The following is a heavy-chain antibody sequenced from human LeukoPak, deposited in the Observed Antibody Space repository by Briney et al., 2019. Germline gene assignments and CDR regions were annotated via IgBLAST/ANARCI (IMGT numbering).Heavy chain of an antibody. V-gene: IGHV3-30*04. Sequence: SGRSLRLSCAASGFTFSSYAMHWVRQAPGKGLEWVAVISYDGSNKYYADSVKGRFTISRDNSKNTLYLQMNSLRAEDTAVYYCAREGVLGSKASHDAFDIWGQGTMVTVSS. CDR1: GFTFSSYA. CDR3: AREGVLGSKASHDAFDI. J-gene: IGHJ3*02. D-gene: IGHD2/OR15-2a*01. CDR2: ISYDGSNK.